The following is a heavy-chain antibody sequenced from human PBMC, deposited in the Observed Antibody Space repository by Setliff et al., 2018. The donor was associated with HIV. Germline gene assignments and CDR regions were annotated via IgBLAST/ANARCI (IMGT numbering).Heavy chain of an antibody. CDR3: ARDRCNSVACYLYNWFDP. CDR1: GYTFSHYP. J-gene: IGHJ5*02. V-gene: IGHV1-3*04. Sequence: ASVGLCKASGYTFSHYPMHWVRQAPGQRPEWMGWINTGNGNTKYSQKFQDRVTITRDTSADTVYMELSSLRSEDTAVYYCARDRCNSVACYLYNWFDPWGQGTLVTVSS. D-gene: IGHD2-2*01. CDR2: INTGNGNT.